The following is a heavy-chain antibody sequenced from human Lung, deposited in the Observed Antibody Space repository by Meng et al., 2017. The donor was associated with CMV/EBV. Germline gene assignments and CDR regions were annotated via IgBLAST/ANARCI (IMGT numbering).Heavy chain of an antibody. Sequence: SETLSLTCTVSGASIDSDNYYWSWIRQPPGKGLEWIGYIYYSGSSFYNPSLKSRVTISLNMSKNQFSLYLSSVTAADTVVYYCARADYYNLMDVWGQGTTVTVSS. CDR2: IYYSGSS. CDR3: ARADYYNLMDV. J-gene: IGHJ6*02. CDR1: GASIDSDNYY. V-gene: IGHV4-30-4*08.